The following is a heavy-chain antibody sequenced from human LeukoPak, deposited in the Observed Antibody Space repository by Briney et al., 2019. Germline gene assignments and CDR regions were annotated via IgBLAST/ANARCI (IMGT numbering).Heavy chain of an antibody. Sequence: ASVKVSCEASGYTFTGYYMHWVRQAPGQGLEWMGWINPNSGGTNYTQKSQGRVTMTRDTSISTAYMELSRLRSDDTAVYYCARRDCSITSCPMGGWFDPWGQGTLVTVSS. CDR1: GYTFTGYY. CDR3: ARRDCSITSCPMGGWFDP. J-gene: IGHJ5*02. V-gene: IGHV1-2*02. D-gene: IGHD2-2*01. CDR2: INPNSGGT.